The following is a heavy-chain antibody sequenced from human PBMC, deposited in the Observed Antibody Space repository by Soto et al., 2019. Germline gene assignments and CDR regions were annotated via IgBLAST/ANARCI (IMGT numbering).Heavy chain of an antibody. CDR3: ARGDDSGYTNWFDP. J-gene: IGHJ5*02. Sequence: ASVKVSCKVSGYTLTELSMHWVRQAPGKGLEWMGGFDPEDGETIYAQKFQGRVTMTEDTSTSTAYMEPSSLRSDDTAVYYCARGDDSGYTNWFDPWGQGTLVTVSS. CDR1: GYTLTELS. V-gene: IGHV1-24*01. CDR2: FDPEDGET. D-gene: IGHD5-12*01.